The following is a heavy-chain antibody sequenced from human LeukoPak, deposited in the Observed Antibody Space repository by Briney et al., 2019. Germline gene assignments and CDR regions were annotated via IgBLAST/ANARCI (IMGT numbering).Heavy chain of an antibody. V-gene: IGHV4-39*01. CDR3: ARSYDFWSGKTTFDP. CDR1: GGSISSSSYY. J-gene: IGHJ5*02. D-gene: IGHD3-3*01. CDR2: IYYSGST. Sequence: PSETLSVTCTVSGGSISSSSYYWGWIRQPPGKGLEWIGSIYYSGSTYYNPSLKSRVTISVDTSKNQFSLKLSSVTAADTAVYYCARSYDFWSGKTTFDPWGQGTLVTVSS.